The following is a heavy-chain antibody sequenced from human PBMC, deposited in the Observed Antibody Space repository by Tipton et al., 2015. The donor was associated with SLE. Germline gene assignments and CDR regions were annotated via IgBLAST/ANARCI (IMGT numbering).Heavy chain of an antibody. CDR1: GGSFSGYY. Sequence: TLSLTCAVYGGSFSGYYWSWIRQPPGKGLEWIGEINHSGSTNYNPSLKSRVTISVDTSKNHFSLKLSSETAADTAVYYCARGEFVVVGAATFYYYGMDVWGQGTTVTVSS. J-gene: IGHJ6*02. CDR3: ARGEFVVVGAATFYYYGMDV. D-gene: IGHD2-15*01. CDR2: INHSGST. V-gene: IGHV4-34*01.